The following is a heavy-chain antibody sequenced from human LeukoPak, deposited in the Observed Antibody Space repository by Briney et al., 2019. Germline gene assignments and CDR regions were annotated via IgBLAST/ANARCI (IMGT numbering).Heavy chain of an antibody. V-gene: IGHV3-21*04. Sequence: GGSLRLSCAASGFTFSSFSMIWVRQAPGKGLEWVSSTSSSSAYTFYAESGKGRFTISRDNAKNSLFLQMNSLRAEDTAMYYCARDYWRSIEYWGQGALVTVSS. D-gene: IGHD2-2*01. CDR2: TSSSSAYT. J-gene: IGHJ4*02. CDR1: GFTFSSFS. CDR3: ARDYWRSIEY.